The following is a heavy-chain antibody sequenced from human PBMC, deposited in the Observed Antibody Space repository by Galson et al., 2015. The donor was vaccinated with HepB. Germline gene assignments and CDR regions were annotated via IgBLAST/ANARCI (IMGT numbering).Heavy chain of an antibody. Sequence: SLRLSCAASGFTFSSYSMNWVRQAPGKGLEWVSYISSSSSTIYYADSVKGRFTISRDNAKNSLYLQMNSLRAEDTAVYYCARDYQYYYGSGSLVIAITPRDAFDIWGQGTMVTVSS. V-gene: IGHV3-48*01. CDR1: GFTFSSYS. D-gene: IGHD3-10*01. J-gene: IGHJ3*02. CDR3: ARDYQYYYGSGSLVIAITPRDAFDI. CDR2: ISSSSSTI.